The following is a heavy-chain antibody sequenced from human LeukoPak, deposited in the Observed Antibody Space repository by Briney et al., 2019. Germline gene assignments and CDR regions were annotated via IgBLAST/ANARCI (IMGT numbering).Heavy chain of an antibody. D-gene: IGHD3-22*01. CDR2: ISYDGSNK. CDR1: GFTFSSYG. CDR3: AKDQDYYDSSGYSDY. J-gene: IGHJ4*02. V-gene: IGHV3-30*18. Sequence: GGSLRLSCAASGFTFSSYGMHWVRQAPGKGLEWVAVISYDGSNKYYADSVKGRFTISRDNSKNTLYLQMNCLRAEDTAVYYCAKDQDYYDSSGYSDYWGQGTLVTVSS.